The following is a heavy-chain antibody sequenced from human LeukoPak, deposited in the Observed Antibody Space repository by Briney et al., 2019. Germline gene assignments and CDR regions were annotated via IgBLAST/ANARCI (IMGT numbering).Heavy chain of an antibody. CDR3: AKTGYSSGWYRIWDY. D-gene: IGHD6-19*01. J-gene: IGHJ4*02. CDR1: GFTPSSFE. V-gene: IGHV3-23*01. CDR2: FSGSGGSA. Sequence: GGSLRLSCAASGFTPSSFEMSWVRQAPGKGREWVSAFSGSGGSAYYANSVKGRFTISRGNSRNSLSLQMNSLRAEDTALYYCAKTGYSSGWYRIWDYWGQGTLVTVSS.